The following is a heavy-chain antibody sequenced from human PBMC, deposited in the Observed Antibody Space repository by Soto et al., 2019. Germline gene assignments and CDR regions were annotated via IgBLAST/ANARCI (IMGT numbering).Heavy chain of an antibody. Sequence: SSETLSLTCSVSGGSIGSGGYFWSWIRQHQGKGLEWIGYIYYSGGTNYNPSLKSRVTISVDTSKNQFSLRLRSVTAADTAIYFCARVAARGSAHRYYYTMDVWGQGTTVTVSS. CDR2: IYYSGGT. D-gene: IGHD6-6*01. V-gene: IGHV4-31*03. J-gene: IGHJ6*02. CDR1: GGSIGSGGYF. CDR3: ARVAARGSAHRYYYTMDV.